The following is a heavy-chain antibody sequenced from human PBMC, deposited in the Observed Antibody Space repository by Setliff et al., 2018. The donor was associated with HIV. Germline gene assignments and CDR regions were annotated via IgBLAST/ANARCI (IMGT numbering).Heavy chain of an antibody. J-gene: IGHJ4*02. CDR1: GFSLSNTRMG. CDR2: IFPNDEK. D-gene: IGHD3-3*01. CDR3: ARYNFRRGYWDYFDY. Sequence: GSGPTLVNPTETLTLTCTVSGFSLSNTRMGVSWIRQPPGKALEWLAHIFPNDEKSYSASLKSRVTISEDTSKSQVVLTMTNMDPLDTATYFCARYNFRRGYWDYFDYWGQGTQVTV. V-gene: IGHV2-26*01.